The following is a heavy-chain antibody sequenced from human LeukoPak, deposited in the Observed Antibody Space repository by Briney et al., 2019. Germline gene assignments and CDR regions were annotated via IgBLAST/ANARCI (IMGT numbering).Heavy chain of an antibody. CDR2: IKPDGSEK. CDR1: GFSLSNYW. CDR3: AEGGY. V-gene: IGHV3-7*01. J-gene: IGHJ4*02. Sequence: GGSLRLSCAASGFSLSNYWMNWVRQAPGKGPEWVASIKPDGSEKYYVDSLRGRFTISRDDARNSLYLQMNSLRAEDTAVYYCAEGGYWGQGTLVTVSS.